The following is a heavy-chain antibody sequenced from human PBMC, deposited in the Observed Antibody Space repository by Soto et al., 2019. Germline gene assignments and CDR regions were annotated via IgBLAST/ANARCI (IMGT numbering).Heavy chain of an antibody. CDR1: GGSISSYY. CDR2: IYYSGST. Sequence: SETLSLTCTVSGGSISSYYWSWIRKPPGKGLEWIGYIYYSGSTNYNPSLKSRVTISVDTSKNQFSLKLSSVTAADTAVYYCARGSYYYDSSGLDYWGQGTLVTVSS. D-gene: IGHD3-22*01. CDR3: ARGSYYYDSSGLDY. V-gene: IGHV4-59*01. J-gene: IGHJ4*02.